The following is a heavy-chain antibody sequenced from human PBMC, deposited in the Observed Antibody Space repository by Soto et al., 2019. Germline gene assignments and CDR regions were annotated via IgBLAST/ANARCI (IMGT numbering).Heavy chain of an antibody. J-gene: IGHJ4*02. CDR2: ISYDGSNK. CDR3: ARESEGYSSGWTFDY. D-gene: IGHD6-19*01. CDR1: GFTFSSYA. Sequence: QVQLVESGGGVVQSGRSLRLSCAASGFTFSSYAMHWVRQAPGKGLEWVAVISYDGSNKYYADSVKGRFTISRDNSKNTLYLQMNSLRAEDTAVYYCARESEGYSSGWTFDYWGQGTLVTVSS. V-gene: IGHV3-30-3*01.